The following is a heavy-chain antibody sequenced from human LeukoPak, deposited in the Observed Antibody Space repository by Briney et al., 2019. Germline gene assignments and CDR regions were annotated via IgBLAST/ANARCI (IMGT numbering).Heavy chain of an antibody. V-gene: IGHV7-4-1*02. CDR3: ARLGYCSSTSCPEDY. D-gene: IGHD2-2*01. Sequence: ASVKVSCKASGYTFTSYAMNWVRQAPGQGLEWTGWINTNTGNLTYAQGFTGRFVFSLDTSVSTAYLQISSLKAEDTAVYYCARLGYCSSTSCPEDYWGQGTLVTVSS. CDR2: INTNTGNL. CDR1: GYTFTSYA. J-gene: IGHJ4*02.